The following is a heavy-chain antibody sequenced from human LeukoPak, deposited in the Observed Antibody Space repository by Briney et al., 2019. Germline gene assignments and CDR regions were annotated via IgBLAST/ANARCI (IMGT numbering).Heavy chain of an antibody. V-gene: IGHV2-5*02. D-gene: IGHD3-10*01. CDR2: ISWVDDK. Sequence: PGPTLVKPTQTLTLTCTFSGFSLSTSGVSVGWMRQPPGKALEWLALISWVDDKGYSPSLKSRRPITKDTSKNQVVLTMTNMDPVDTATYYCAHFSVSYYYGSGSYYPSDYWGQGTLVTVSS. J-gene: IGHJ4*02. CDR1: GFSLSTSGVS. CDR3: AHFSVSYYYGSGSYYPSDY.